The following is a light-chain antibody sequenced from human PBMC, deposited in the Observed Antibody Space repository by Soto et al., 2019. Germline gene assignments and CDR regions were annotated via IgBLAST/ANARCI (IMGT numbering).Light chain of an antibody. V-gene: IGKV1-6*01. CDR1: QGIRSD. Sequence: IQMTQSPSSLSASVGDRVTITCRASQGIRSDLAWYQQKPGKVPKLLIYGASRLESGVPSRFSGSGFGTDFTLTISSPQPEDFATYYCLQDYNYPWAFGQGTKVEIK. J-gene: IGKJ1*01. CDR2: GAS. CDR3: LQDYNYPWA.